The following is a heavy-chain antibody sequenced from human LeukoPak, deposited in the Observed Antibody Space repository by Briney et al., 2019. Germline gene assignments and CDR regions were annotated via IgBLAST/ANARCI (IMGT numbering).Heavy chain of an antibody. CDR2: IIPIFGTA. D-gene: IGHD3-3*01. V-gene: IGHV1-69*06. CDR1: GGTFSSYA. CDR3: AVPRPRYDFWSGYPNYWYFDL. J-gene: IGHJ2*01. Sequence: ASVKVSCKASGGTFSSYAISWVRQAPGQGLEWMGRIIPIFGTANYAQKFQGRVTITADKSTSTAYMELNSLRSEDTAVYYCAVPRPRYDFWSGYPNYWYFDLWGRGTLVTVSS.